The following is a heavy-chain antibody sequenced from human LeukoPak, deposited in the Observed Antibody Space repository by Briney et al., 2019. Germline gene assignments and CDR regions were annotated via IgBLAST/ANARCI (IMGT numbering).Heavy chain of an antibody. J-gene: IGHJ4*02. V-gene: IGHV3-74*01. CDR3: AADRGGWSY. Sequence: GGSLRLSCAASGFTFSNYLMHWVRQAPGEGLVWVSRITCDVTHILYADSVKGRFTMSRDNAKNTLYLQMNSLGAGDTAVYYCAADRGGWSYWGQGTLVTVSS. D-gene: IGHD6-19*01. CDR1: GFTFSNYL. CDR2: ITCDVTHI.